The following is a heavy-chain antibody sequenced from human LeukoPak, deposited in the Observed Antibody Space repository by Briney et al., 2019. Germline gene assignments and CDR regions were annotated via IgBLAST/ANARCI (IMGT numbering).Heavy chain of an antibody. CDR3: AQGPATPESAAFDI. CDR2: IYTSGST. Sequence: KTSETLSLTCTVSGGSISSGSYYWSWIRQPAGKGLEWIGRIYTSGSTNYNPSLKSRVSISVDTSKNQFSLKLSSVTAADTAVYYCAQGPATPESAAFDIWGQGTMVTVSS. J-gene: IGHJ3*02. V-gene: IGHV4-61*02. CDR1: GGSISSGSYY. D-gene: IGHD1-14*01.